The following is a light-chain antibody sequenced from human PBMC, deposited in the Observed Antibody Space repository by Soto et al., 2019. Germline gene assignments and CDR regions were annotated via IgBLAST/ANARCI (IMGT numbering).Light chain of an antibody. V-gene: IGKV3-20*01. CDR2: AAS. CDR3: QQYGSASRT. Sequence: DIVLTQSPGTLSLSPGERATLSCRASQSVSNCYLAWYQQKPDQAPRLLIYAASSRVAGIADRCSGSGSGTDFTITISSMEPADFAVYYCQQYGSASRTFGQGTKVEVK. J-gene: IGKJ1*01. CDR1: QSVSNCY.